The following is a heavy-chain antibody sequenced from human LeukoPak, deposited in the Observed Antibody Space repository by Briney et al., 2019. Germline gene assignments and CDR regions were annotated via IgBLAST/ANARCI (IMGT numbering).Heavy chain of an antibody. V-gene: IGHV4-34*01. CDR1: GGSFSGYY. CDR3: ARHFWSGYYVWLPNWFDL. D-gene: IGHD3-3*02. Sequence: PSETLSLTCAVYGGSFSGYYWSWLRQPPGKGLEGIGEINHSGSTNYNPSLTSRGTISVDTYKNQYFLILSSVTAADTAVYYCARHFWSGYYVWLPNWFDLWGQGTLVTVSS. CDR2: INHSGST. J-gene: IGHJ5*02.